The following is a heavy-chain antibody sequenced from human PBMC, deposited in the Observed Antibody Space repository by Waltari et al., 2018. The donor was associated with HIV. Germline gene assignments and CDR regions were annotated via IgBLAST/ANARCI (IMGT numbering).Heavy chain of an antibody. J-gene: IGHJ5*02. CDR3: ARHDAMGAKVMYNWFDP. CDR1: GGSISSSSYY. D-gene: IGHD1-26*01. V-gene: IGHV4-39*01. Sequence: QLQLQESGPGLVKPSETLSLTCTVTGGSISSSSYYWGWIRQPPGKGLEWIGSIYYSGSTYYNPSLKSRVTISVDTSKNQFSLKLSSVTAADTAVYYCARHDAMGAKVMYNWFDPWGQGTLVTVSS. CDR2: IYYSGST.